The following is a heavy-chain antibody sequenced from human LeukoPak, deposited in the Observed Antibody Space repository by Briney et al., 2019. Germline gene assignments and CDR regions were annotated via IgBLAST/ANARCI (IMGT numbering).Heavy chain of an antibody. Sequence: ASVKVSCKASGFTFTNYYMHWVGQAPGQGLEWMGLISPTGSSTNYAQKFRGRVTMTRDTSTTTVYMELSSLRSEDTAVYYCAREESGGYFDYWGQGTLVTVSS. V-gene: IGHV1-46*01. CDR1: GFTFTNYY. CDR3: AREESGGYFDY. D-gene: IGHD2-8*02. CDR2: ISPTGSST. J-gene: IGHJ4*02.